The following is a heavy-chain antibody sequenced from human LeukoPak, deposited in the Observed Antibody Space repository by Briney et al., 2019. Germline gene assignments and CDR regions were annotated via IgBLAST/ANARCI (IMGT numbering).Heavy chain of an antibody. J-gene: IGHJ6*02. D-gene: IGHD3-22*01. CDR3: AKELGYYYDSSGSTAYCYYYGMDV. CDR1: GFTFSSYG. Sequence: GGSLRLSCAASGFTFSSYGMHWVRQAPGKGLEWVAVISYDGSNKYYADSVKGRFTISRDNSKNTLELQMNSLRAEDTAVYYCAKELGYYYDSSGSTAYCYYYGMDVWGRGTRDTVSS. CDR2: ISYDGSNK. V-gene: IGHV3-30*18.